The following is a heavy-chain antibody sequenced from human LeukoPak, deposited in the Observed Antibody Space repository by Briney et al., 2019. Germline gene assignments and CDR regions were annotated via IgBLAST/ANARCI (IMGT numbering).Heavy chain of an antibody. CDR2: INWNGGGT. J-gene: IGHJ6*03. CDR3: ARVVSYARNYYYMDV. V-gene: IGHV3-20*04. CDR1: GFTFDDYG. Sequence: GGSLRLSCAASGFTFDDYGMSWVRQAPGKGLEWVSGINWNGGGTGYADSVKGRFTISRDNAKNSLYLQMNSLRAEDTALYYCARVVSYARNYYYMDVWGKGTTVTVSS. D-gene: IGHD1-26*01.